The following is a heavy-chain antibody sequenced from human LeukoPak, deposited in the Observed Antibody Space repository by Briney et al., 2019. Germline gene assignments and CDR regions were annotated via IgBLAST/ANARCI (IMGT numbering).Heavy chain of an antibody. CDR1: GFTFSSYE. CDR3: ARESRRDDYGGNPTHPHFDY. CDR2: ISSSGSTI. V-gene: IGHV3-48*03. Sequence: PGGSLRLSCAASGFTFSSYEMNWVRQAPGKGLEWVSYISSSGSTIYYADSVKGRFTISRDNAKNSLYLQMNSLRAEDTAVYYCARESRRDDYGGNPTHPHFDYWGQGTLVTVSS. J-gene: IGHJ4*02. D-gene: IGHD4-23*01.